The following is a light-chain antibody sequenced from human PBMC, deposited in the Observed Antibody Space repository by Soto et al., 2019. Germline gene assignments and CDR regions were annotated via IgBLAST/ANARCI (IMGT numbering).Light chain of an antibody. CDR2: EVS. CDR1: SSDVGEENY. J-gene: IGLJ1*01. CDR3: SSYTSSSTLYV. Sequence: QSALTQPPSASGSPGQSVTITCSGTSSDVGEENYVSWYQQHPGKVPKLILYEVSNRPSGVSNRFSGSKSGNTASLTISGLQAEDEADYYCSSYTSSSTLYVFGTGTKLTVL. V-gene: IGLV2-14*01.